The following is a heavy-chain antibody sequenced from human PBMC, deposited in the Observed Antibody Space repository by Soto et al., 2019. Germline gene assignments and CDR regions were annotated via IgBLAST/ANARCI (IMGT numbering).Heavy chain of an antibody. CDR2: IFYSGST. Sequence: QVQLQESGPGLVKPSQTLSLTCTVSGGSISSGAYSWSWIRQHPGKGLEWIGYIFYSGSTYYNPSLKSRVTISVDTSKNHFSLKLSAVTAADTAVDYCASYKQSYAFDIWGQGTMVTVSS. D-gene: IGHD6-19*01. J-gene: IGHJ3*02. CDR3: ASYKQSYAFDI. CDR1: GGSISSGAYS. V-gene: IGHV4-31*03.